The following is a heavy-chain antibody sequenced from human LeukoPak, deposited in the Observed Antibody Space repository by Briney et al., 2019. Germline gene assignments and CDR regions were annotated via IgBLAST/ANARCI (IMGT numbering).Heavy chain of an antibody. CDR3: ARAHYYGSGRPMGTYYMDV. Sequence: SETLSLTCTVSGGSISSYYWSWIRQPPGKGLEWVGNIYYTGSTNYNPSLNTRVTILIDTPKNQFSLKLSSVTAADTAVYYCARAHYYGSGRPMGTYYMDVWGKGTTVTISS. CDR1: GGSISSYY. J-gene: IGHJ6*03. CDR2: IYYTGST. D-gene: IGHD3-10*01. V-gene: IGHV4-59*12.